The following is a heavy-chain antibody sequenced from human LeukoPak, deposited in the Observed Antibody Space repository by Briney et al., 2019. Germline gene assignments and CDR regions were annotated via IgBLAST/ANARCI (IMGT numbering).Heavy chain of an antibody. CDR3: AREGGTTGLDY. Sequence: GGSLRLSCAASGFTFSSYWMSWVRQAPGQGLERVANIRQDGSEKYYVDSVKGRFTISRDNAKNSLYLQMNSLRAEDTAVYYCAREGGTTGLDYWGQGTLVTVSS. D-gene: IGHD1-1*01. CDR2: IRQDGSEK. V-gene: IGHV3-7*03. CDR1: GFTFSSYW. J-gene: IGHJ4*02.